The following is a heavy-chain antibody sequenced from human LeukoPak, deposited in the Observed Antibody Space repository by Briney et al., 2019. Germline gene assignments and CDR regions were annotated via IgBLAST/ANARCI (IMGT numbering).Heavy chain of an antibody. CDR1: GGSISSYY. V-gene: IGHV4-4*07. CDR3: ARDKYCSGGSCYSDWFDP. J-gene: IGHJ5*02. CDR2: IYTTGST. D-gene: IGHD2-15*01. Sequence: SETLSLTCTVSGGSISSYYWSWIRQPAGKGLEWIGRIYTTGSTNYNPSLKSRVTMSVDTSKNQFSLKLSSVTAADTAVYYCARDKYCSGGSCYSDWFDPWGQGTLVTVSS.